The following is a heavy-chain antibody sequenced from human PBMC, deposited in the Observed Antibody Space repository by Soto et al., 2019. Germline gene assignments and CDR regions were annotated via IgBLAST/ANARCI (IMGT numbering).Heavy chain of an antibody. D-gene: IGHD3-22*01. Sequence: SETPYLTGSVYGGCFSGYYWSWIRQPPGKGLEWIGEINHSGSTNYNPSLKSRVTISVDTSKNQFSLKLSSVTAADTAVYYCARQALKIVGQNWFDPWGQGTLVTVS. CDR3: ARQALKIVGQNWFDP. CDR1: GGCFSGYY. J-gene: IGHJ5*02. V-gene: IGHV4-34*01. CDR2: INHSGST.